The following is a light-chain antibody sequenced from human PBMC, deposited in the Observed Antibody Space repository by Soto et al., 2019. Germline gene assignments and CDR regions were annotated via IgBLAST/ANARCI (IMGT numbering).Light chain of an antibody. V-gene: IGKV4-1*01. Sequence: IVMTQSPDSLAVSLGERATINCKSSQSVLYSSNNKNYFAWYQQKPGQPPKLLIYWASTRESGVPDRFSGSGSGTDFPLTISILQAEDVAVYYCHQYYSTPYTFGQGTKLEIK. CDR3: HQYYSTPYT. J-gene: IGKJ2*01. CDR2: WAS. CDR1: QSVLYSSNNKNY.